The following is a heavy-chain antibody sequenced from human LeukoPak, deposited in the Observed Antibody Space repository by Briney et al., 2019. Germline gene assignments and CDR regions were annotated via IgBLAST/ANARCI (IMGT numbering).Heavy chain of an antibody. V-gene: IGHV4-59*01. CDR3: ARDRSAAPADC. Sequence: SETLSLTCTVSGGSISSYYWSWIRQPPGKGLEWIGYIYYSGSTNYNPSLKSRVTISVDTSKNQFSLKLTSVTAADTAVYYCARDRSAAPADCWGQGTLVTVSS. D-gene: IGHD6-13*01. CDR2: IYYSGST. CDR1: GGSISSYY. J-gene: IGHJ4*02.